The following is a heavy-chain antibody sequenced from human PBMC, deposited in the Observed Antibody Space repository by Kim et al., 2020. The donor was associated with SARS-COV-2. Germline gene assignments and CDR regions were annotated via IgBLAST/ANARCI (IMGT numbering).Heavy chain of an antibody. J-gene: IGHJ4*02. CDR2: INHSGST. Sequence: SETLSLTCAVYGGSFSGYYWSWIRQPPGKGLEWIGEINHSGSTNYNPSLKSRVTISVDTSKNQFSLKLSSVTAADTAVYYCARGLSSGRAAAFDYWGQGTLVTVSS. D-gene: IGHD3-22*01. CDR3: ARGLSSGRAAAFDY. CDR1: GGSFSGYY. V-gene: IGHV4-34*01.